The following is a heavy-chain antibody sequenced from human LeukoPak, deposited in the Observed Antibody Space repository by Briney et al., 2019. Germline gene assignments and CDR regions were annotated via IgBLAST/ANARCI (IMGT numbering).Heavy chain of an antibody. J-gene: IGHJ5*02. V-gene: IGHV4-59*01. CDR1: GGSISPYF. Sequence: SSETLSLTCTVSGGSISPYFWGWIRQPPGKGLQWIGYISYTGSTNYNPSLKSRVTISVDTSKNQFSLQLTSVTAADTAVYYCARDDYRGVTNFDPWGQGTLVTVSS. D-gene: IGHD3-10*01. CDR3: ARDDYRGVTNFDP. CDR2: ISYTGST.